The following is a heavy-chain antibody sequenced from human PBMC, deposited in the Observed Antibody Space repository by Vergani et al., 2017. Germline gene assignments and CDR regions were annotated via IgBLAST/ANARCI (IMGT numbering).Heavy chain of an antibody. J-gene: IGHJ5*02. V-gene: IGHV4-30-4*08. CDR2: IYCSGSAY. CDR1: GVSISSGDYY. D-gene: IGHD3-22*01. Sequence: QVQLQESGPGLVKPSQTLSLTCTVSGVSISSGDYYWSWLRQPPGKGLEFILTIYCSGSAYYYNPSRKSRVAMSFDKSRNQFSLNLSSVTASDTAIYYWERLSARIVTHSGFDHWGQGTLVTVST. CDR3: ERLSARIVTHSGFDH.